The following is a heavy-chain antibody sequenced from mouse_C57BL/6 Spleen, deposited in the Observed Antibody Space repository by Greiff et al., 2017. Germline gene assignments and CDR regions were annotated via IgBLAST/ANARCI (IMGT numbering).Heavy chain of an antibody. CDR1: GYTFTSYW. Sequence: VQLQQPGAELVKPGASVKMSCKASGYTFTSYWITWVKQRPGQGLEWIGDIYPGSGSTNYNEKFKSKATLTVDTSSSTAYMQLSSLTSEDYAVYYCARNWAQYYYAMDYWGQGTSVTVSS. D-gene: IGHD4-1*01. V-gene: IGHV1-55*01. J-gene: IGHJ4*01. CDR3: ARNWAQYYYAMDY. CDR2: IYPGSGST.